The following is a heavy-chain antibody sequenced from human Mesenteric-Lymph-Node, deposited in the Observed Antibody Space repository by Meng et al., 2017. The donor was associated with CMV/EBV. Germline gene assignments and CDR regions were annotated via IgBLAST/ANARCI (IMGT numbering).Heavy chain of an antibody. J-gene: IGHJ6*02. D-gene: IGHD3-9*01. Sequence: ASVKVSCKASGGTFSSYTIAWVRQAPGQGLEWLGWVSGYNGNTNYTEKLQGRVTMTIDTSTSTAYMDLRSLRSDDTAVYYCARDRFLTGYFRENYYYFGMDIWGQGTTVTVSS. V-gene: IGHV1-18*01. CDR3: ARDRFLTGYFRENYYYFGMDI. CDR2: VSGYNGNT. CDR1: GGTFSSYT.